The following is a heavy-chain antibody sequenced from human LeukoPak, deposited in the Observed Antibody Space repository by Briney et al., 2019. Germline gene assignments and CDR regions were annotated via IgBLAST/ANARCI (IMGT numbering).Heavy chain of an antibody. V-gene: IGHV4-30-4*08. CDR2: IYYSGST. Sequence: SETLSLTCTVSGGSISSGGYYWSWIRQHPEKGLEWIGYIYYSGSTYYNPSLKSRVTISVDTSKNQFSLKLSSVTAADTAVYYCARRDVITMVRGVIIPYFDYWGQGTLVTVSS. CDR1: GGSISSGGYY. J-gene: IGHJ4*02. CDR3: ARRDVITMVRGVIIPYFDY. D-gene: IGHD3-10*01.